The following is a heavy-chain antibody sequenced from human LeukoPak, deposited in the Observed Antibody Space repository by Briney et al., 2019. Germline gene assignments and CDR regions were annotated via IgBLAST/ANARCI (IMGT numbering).Heavy chain of an antibody. Sequence: GSLRLSCAASEFTFSSYWMHWVRQVPGKGLVWVSRINTDESSTNYADSVKGRFTISRDNAKNTLYLQMNSLRAEDTAVYYCARGTTGYNYGYLDYWGQGTLVTVSS. CDR1: EFTFSSYW. D-gene: IGHD5-24*01. V-gene: IGHV3-74*01. CDR2: INTDESST. J-gene: IGHJ4*02. CDR3: ARGTTGYNYGYLDY.